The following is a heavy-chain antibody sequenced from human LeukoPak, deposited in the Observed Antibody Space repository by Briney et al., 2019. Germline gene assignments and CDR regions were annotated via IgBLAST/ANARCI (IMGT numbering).Heavy chain of an antibody. D-gene: IGHD6-19*01. Sequence: TSVKLSCKASGFTFTSYAMQWVRHARGQRLEWIGRIVVGSGNTNYAEKFQERVTITRDMTTRTAYMELRSLRSEGTAVYYCAADVSSCALDYWGQGTLVTVSS. CDR2: IVVGSGNT. V-gene: IGHV1-58*02. CDR3: AADVSSCALDY. J-gene: IGHJ4*02. CDR1: GFTFTSYA.